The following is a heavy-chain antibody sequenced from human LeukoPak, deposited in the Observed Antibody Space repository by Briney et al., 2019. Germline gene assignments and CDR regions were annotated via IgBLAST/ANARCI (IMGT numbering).Heavy chain of an antibody. CDR1: GGSISSYY. V-gene: IGHV4-59*01. Sequence: SETLSLTCTVSGGSISSYYWSWIRQPPGKGLEWIGFISFSGSTSYNPSLKSRVTISIDTSKNQFSLKLSSVTAADTAVYYCARDRGDTAMAHPFDYWGQGTLVTVSS. CDR3: ARDRGDTAMAHPFDY. CDR2: ISFSGST. D-gene: IGHD5-18*01. J-gene: IGHJ4*02.